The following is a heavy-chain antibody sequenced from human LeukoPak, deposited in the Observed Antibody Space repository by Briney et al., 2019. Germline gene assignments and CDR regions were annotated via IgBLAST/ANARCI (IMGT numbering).Heavy chain of an antibody. V-gene: IGHV3-7*01. Sequence: SGGSLRLSCAASGFTFSSYWMSWVRQAPGKGLEWVANIKQDGSEKYYVDSVKGRFTISRDNAKNSLYLQMNSLRAEDTAVYYCAREGSGWFFYYYYYMDVWGKGTTVTISS. D-gene: IGHD6-19*01. CDR2: IKQDGSEK. CDR1: GFTFSSYW. J-gene: IGHJ6*03. CDR3: AREGSGWFFYYYYYMDV.